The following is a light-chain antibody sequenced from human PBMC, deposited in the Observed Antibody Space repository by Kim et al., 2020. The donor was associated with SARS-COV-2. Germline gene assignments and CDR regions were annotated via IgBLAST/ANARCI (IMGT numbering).Light chain of an antibody. CDR3: SSYTSSNSYV. J-gene: IGLJ1*01. Sequence: QSALTQPASVSGSPGQSITISCTGSSSDVGGYNYVSWYQQYPGKAPKLKIYDVSNRPSGVSDRFPGSKSVNTASLTISGLQAEDEADYYCSSYTSSNSYVFGTGTKVTVL. CDR2: DVS. CDR1: SSDVGGYNY. V-gene: IGLV2-14*01.